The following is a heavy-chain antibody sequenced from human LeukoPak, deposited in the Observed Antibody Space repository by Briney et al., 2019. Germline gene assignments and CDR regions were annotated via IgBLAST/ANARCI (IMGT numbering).Heavy chain of an antibody. V-gene: IGHV3-48*01. J-gene: IGHJ4*02. CDR3: ARDIFSYYDSSGYFDY. D-gene: IGHD3-22*01. CDR2: ISSSSSTI. Sequence: GGSLRLSCAASGFTFSSYSMNWVRQAPGKGLEWVSYISSSSSTIYYADSVKGRFTISRDNAKNSLYLQMNSLRAEDTAVYYCARDIFSYYDSSGYFDYWGQGTLVTVSS. CDR1: GFTFSSYS.